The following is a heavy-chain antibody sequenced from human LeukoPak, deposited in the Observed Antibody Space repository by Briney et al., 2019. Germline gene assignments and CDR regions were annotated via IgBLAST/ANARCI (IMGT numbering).Heavy chain of an antibody. V-gene: IGHV3-23*01. J-gene: IGHJ4*02. CDR2: ISAGGGST. CDR3: AKDRTVTGEYFDY. CDR1: GFTFSSYA. Sequence: GGSLRLSCAASGFTFSSYAMSWVRQAPGKGLEWVSSISAGGGSTYYADSVKGRFTISRGNSENTLYLQMNSLRAEDTALYYCAKDRTVTGEYFDYWGQGTLVTVSS. D-gene: IGHD4-17*01.